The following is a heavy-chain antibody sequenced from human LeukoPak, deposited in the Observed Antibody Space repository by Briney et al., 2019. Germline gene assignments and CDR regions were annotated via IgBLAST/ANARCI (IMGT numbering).Heavy chain of an antibody. V-gene: IGHV4-39*01. CDR3: VTVADAVSWFDP. D-gene: IGHD6-19*01. J-gene: IGHJ5*02. Sequence: SETLSLTCTVSGGSIRSGGYYWGWIRQPPGKGLEWIGTIYYSGTTYYNPSLKSRVTISVDTSKNQFSLKLSSVTAADTAVYYCVTVADAVSWFDPWGQGILVTVSS. CDR2: IYYSGTT. CDR1: GGSIRSGGYY.